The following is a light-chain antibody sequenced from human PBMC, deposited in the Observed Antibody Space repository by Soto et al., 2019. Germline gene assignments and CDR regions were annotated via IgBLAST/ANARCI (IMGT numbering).Light chain of an antibody. CDR2: FGS. CDR3: MQALQAPCS. V-gene: IGKV2-28*01. J-gene: IGKJ1*01. CDR1: RSLLHSNGYNF. Sequence: DIVMTQSPLSLPVTPGEPASISCRSSRSLLHSNGYNFLDWYRQKPGQSPQILIYFGSNRATGVPARFSGSESGTDFTLKISRVEAEDVGVYFCMQALQAPCSFGQGTKVEI.